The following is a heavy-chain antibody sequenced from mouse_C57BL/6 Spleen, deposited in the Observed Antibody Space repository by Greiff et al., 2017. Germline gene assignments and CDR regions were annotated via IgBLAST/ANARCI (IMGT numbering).Heavy chain of an antibody. D-gene: IGHD2-4*01. V-gene: IGHV3-6*01. CDR2: ISYDGSN. J-gene: IGHJ1*03. CDR3: ARWDYDWYCDV. Sequence: EVQLQQSGPGLVKPSQSLSLTCSVTGYSITSGYYWNWIRQFPGNKLEWMGYISYDGSNNYNPSLKNRISITRDTSKNQFFLKLNSVTTEDTATYYCARWDYDWYCDVWGTGTTVTVSS. CDR1: GYSITSGYY.